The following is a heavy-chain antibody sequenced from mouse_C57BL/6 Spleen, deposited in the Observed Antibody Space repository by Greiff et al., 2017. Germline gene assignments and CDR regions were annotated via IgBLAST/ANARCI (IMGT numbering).Heavy chain of an antibody. V-gene: IGHV1-82*01. D-gene: IGHD2-1*01. CDR1: GYAFSSSW. J-gene: IGHJ3*01. CDR2: IYPGDGDT. Sequence: VKLMESGPELVKPGASVKISCKASGYAFSSSWMNWVKQRPGKGLEWIGRIYPGDGDTNYNEKFKGKATLTADKSSSTAYMQLSSLTSEDSAVYFCAREGDGNYSAWFAYWGQGTLVTVSA. CDR3: AREGDGNYSAWFAY.